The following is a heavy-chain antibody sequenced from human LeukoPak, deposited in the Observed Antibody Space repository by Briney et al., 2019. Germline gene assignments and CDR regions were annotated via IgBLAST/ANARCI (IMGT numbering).Heavy chain of an antibody. Sequence: GGSLRLSCAGSGFTFNSYWMHWVRQVPGKGLVWVSLIDSDGSTTTYADSVKGRFSISRDNAKNTLYLQMNSLRVEDTAVYYCARDTLAVAGDLDYWGRGTLVTVSS. CDR2: IDSDGSTT. CDR3: ARDTLAVAGDLDY. J-gene: IGHJ4*02. V-gene: IGHV3-74*01. CDR1: GFTFNSYW. D-gene: IGHD6-19*01.